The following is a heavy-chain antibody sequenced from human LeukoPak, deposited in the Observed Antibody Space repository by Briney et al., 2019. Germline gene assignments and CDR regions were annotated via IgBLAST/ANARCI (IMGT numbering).Heavy chain of an antibody. CDR1: GFTFDDYA. CDR3: AKDYCGGDCYSGWYFDL. V-gene: IGHV3-9*01. D-gene: IGHD2-21*02. Sequence: GGSLRLSCAASGFTFDDYAMHWVRQAPGKGLEWFSGISYNSDTIAYADSVKGRFTISRDNAKNSLYLQMNSLRAEDTALYYCAKDYCGGDCYSGWYFDLWGRGTLVTVSS. CDR2: ISYNSDTI. J-gene: IGHJ2*01.